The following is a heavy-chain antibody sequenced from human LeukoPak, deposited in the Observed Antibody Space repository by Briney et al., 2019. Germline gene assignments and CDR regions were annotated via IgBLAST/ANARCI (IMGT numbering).Heavy chain of an antibody. Sequence: ASVKVSCKASGYTFTNNFMHWVRQAPGQGLEWMGIINPSGDNTWYAQKFQGRVTMTRDMATSTDSMEVSSLTSEDTPVYYCATSEIPVPIPFLWGQETVVSVS. D-gene: IGHD2-21*01. J-gene: IGHJ4*02. CDR3: ATSEIPVPIPFL. CDR2: INPSGDNT. CDR1: GYTFTNNF. V-gene: IGHV1-46*01.